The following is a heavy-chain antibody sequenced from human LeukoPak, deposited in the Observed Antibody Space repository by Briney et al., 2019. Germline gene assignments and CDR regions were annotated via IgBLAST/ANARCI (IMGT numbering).Heavy chain of an antibody. CDR2: FDPEDDER. J-gene: IGHJ4*02. CDR3: ATGRPGSLLDY. V-gene: IGHV1-24*01. Sequence: ASAKVSCKVSRYALSESSIHWVRQAPRERLEWMGDFDPEDDERVYAQMLQGRVTMIEDTSTDTAYMERSSLRSEYTAVYFCATGRPGSLLDYWGQGTVVTVSS. D-gene: IGHD1-1*01. CDR1: RYALSESS.